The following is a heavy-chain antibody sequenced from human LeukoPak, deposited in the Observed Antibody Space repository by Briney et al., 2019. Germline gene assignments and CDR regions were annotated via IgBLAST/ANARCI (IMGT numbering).Heavy chain of an antibody. Sequence: PGGSLRLSCAASGFILSDYLMHWVRQAPGKGLESVSRINTDGTVTTYADSVKGRFTVSRDNADNTMFLQMNSVRDEDTAVYYCATKQWLAPPPDSWGQGTPVTVSS. CDR3: ATKQWLAPPPDS. CDR2: INTDGTVT. D-gene: IGHD6-19*01. J-gene: IGHJ4*02. V-gene: IGHV3-74*01. CDR1: GFILSDYL.